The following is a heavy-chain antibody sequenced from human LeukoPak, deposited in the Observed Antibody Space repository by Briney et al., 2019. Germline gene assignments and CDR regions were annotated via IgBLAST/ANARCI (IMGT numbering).Heavy chain of an antibody. J-gene: IGHJ4*02. Sequence: GGSLRLSCAASGFTFSSYEMNWVRQAPGKGLEWVSSISSSSSYIYYADSVKGRFTISRDNAKNSLYLQMNSLRAEDTAVYYCARGGTLYSSSWFDYWGQGTLVTVSS. CDR2: ISSSSSYI. D-gene: IGHD6-13*01. CDR1: GFTFSSYE. V-gene: IGHV3-21*01. CDR3: ARGGTLYSSSWFDY.